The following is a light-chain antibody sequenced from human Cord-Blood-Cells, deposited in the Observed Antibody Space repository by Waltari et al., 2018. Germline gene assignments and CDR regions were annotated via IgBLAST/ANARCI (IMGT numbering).Light chain of an antibody. Sequence: EIVMTQSPATLSVSPGERATLSCRASQSGSSNLAWYQQKPGQSPRLLIYGASTRATGIPARFSGSGSGKEFTLTISSLQSEDFAVYYGQQYNNWPPWTFGQGPKVEIK. V-gene: IGKV3-15*01. CDR3: QQYNNWPPWT. CDR2: GAS. J-gene: IGKJ1*01. CDR1: QSGSSN.